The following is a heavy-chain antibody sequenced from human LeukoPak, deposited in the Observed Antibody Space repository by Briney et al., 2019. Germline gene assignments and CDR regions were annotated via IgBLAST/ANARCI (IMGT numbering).Heavy chain of an antibody. D-gene: IGHD2-21*02. CDR2: ISSSGSTI. CDR1: GFTFSSYE. CDR3: ARVEYCGGDCSHFDY. V-gene: IGHV3-48*03. Sequence: GGSLRLSCAASGFTFSSYEMNWVRQAPGKGLEWASYISSSGSTIYYADSVKGRFTISRDNAKNSLYLQMNSLRAEDTAVYYCARVEYCGGDCSHFDYWGQGTLDTVSS. J-gene: IGHJ4*02.